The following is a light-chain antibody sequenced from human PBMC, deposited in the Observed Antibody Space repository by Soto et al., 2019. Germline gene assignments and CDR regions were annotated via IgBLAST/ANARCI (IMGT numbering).Light chain of an antibody. J-gene: IGLJ2*01. CDR1: RSDIGGYNY. Sequence: QSVLAQPASVSGSLRQSITISCTGSRSDIGGYNYVSWYQHHPGKAPKLMIYDVTNRPSEVSNRFSGSKSGNTASLTISGLQAEDEADYYCTSFTSRSTMVFGGGTK. CDR2: DVT. V-gene: IGLV2-14*01. CDR3: TSFTSRSTMV.